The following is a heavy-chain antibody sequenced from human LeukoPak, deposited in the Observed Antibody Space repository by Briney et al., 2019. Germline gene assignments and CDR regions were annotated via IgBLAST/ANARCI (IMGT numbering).Heavy chain of an antibody. D-gene: IGHD2-2*01. CDR1: GGSISTYY. J-gene: IGHJ4*02. Sequence: PSETLSLTCTVSGGSISTYYWSWIRPSAGKGLEWIGRIYTSGSTDYNPSLKSRVTMSVDTSKNQLSLKLSSVTAADTAVYYCASRRCSTTCPEDYWGQGTLVTVSS. CDR2: IYTSGST. V-gene: IGHV4-4*07. CDR3: ASRRCSTTCPEDY.